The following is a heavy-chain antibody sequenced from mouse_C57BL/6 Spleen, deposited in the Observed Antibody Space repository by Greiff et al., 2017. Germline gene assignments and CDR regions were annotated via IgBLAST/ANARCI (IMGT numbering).Heavy chain of an antibody. D-gene: IGHD3-2*02. V-gene: IGHV6-6*01. J-gene: IGHJ2*01. CDR3: NRVRGDY. CDR1: GFTFSDAW. CDR2: IRNKANNHAT. Sequence: EVQGVESGGGLVQPGGSMKLSCAASGFTFSDAWMDWVRQSPEQGLEWVAEIRNKANNHATYYAESVKGRFTISRDYSKSSVYQQKHSVRAEDTGIYFCNRVRGDYWGRGPTLTVSS.